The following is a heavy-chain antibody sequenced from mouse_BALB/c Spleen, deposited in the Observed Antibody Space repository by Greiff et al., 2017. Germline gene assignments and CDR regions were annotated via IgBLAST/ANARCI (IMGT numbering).Heavy chain of an antibody. CDR2: IDPSDSYT. CDR3: ARRGGEDYFDY. CDR1: GYTFTSYW. Sequence: QVQLKQPGAELVKPGASVKLSCKASGYTFTSYWMHWVKQRPGQGLEWIGEIDPSDSYTNYNQKFKGKATLTVDKSSSTAYMQLSSLTSEDSAVYYCARRGGEDYFDYWGQGTTLTVSS. V-gene: IGHV1-69*02. J-gene: IGHJ2*01.